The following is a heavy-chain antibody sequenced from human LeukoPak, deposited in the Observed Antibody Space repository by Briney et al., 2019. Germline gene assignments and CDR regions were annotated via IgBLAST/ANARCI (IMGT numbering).Heavy chain of an antibody. CDR3: ARPRYCSGGSCFHYYYYYYMDV. Sequence: PSETLSLTCAVYGGSFSGYYWSWIRQPPGKGLEWIGEINHSGSTNYNPSLTSRVTISVDTSKNQFSLKLSSVTAADTAVYYCARPRYCSGGSCFHYYYYYYMDVWGKGTTVTVSS. CDR2: INHSGST. V-gene: IGHV4-34*01. J-gene: IGHJ6*03. D-gene: IGHD2-15*01. CDR1: GGSFSGYY.